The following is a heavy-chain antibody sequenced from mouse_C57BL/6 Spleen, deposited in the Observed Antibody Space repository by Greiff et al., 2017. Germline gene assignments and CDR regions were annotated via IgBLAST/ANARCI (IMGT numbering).Heavy chain of an antibody. CDR3: AKRGYGSSCLWYFDV. J-gene: IGHJ1*03. CDR1: GFSLTSYG. V-gene: IGHV2-5*01. D-gene: IGHD1-1*01. CDR2: IWRGGST. Sequence: QVQLQQSGPGLVQPSQSLSITCTVSGFSLTSYGVHWVRQSPGKGLEWLGVIWRGGSTDYNAAFMSRLSITKVNSKSQGFFKMNSLQADDTAIYYCAKRGYGSSCLWYFDVWGTGTTVTVSS.